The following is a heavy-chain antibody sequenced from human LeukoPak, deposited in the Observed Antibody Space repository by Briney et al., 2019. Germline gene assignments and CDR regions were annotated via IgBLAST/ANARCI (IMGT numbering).Heavy chain of an antibody. V-gene: IGHV3-23*01. J-gene: IGHJ4*02. D-gene: IGHD1-26*01. CDR3: ARGGGASDY. CDR1: GFTLSNYG. Sequence: PGGSLRLSCAVSGFTLSNYGMSWVRQAPGKGLEWVAGISGSGGSTNYADSVKGRFTISRDNAKNSLYLQMNSLRAEDTAVYYCARGGGASDYWGQGTLVTVSS. CDR2: ISGSGGST.